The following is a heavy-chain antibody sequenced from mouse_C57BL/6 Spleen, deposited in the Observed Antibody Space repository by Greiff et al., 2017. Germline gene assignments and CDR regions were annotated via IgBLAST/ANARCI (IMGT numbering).Heavy chain of an antibody. J-gene: IGHJ3*01. CDR2: IDPSDSYT. V-gene: IGHV1-50*01. CDR3: ARYSPFAY. CDR1: GYTFTSYW. Sequence: QVQLQQPGAELVKPGASVKLSCKASGYTFTSYWMQWVKQRPGQGLEWIGEIDPSDSYTNYNQKFKGKATLTVDTSSSTAYMQLSSRTSEDSAVYYCARYSPFAYWGQGTLVTVSA. D-gene: IGHD2-12*01.